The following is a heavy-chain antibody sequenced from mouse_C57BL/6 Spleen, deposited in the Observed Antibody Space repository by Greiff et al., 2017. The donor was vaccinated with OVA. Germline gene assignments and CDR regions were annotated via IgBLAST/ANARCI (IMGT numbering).Heavy chain of an antibody. Sequence: QVQLKQSGAELVRPGASVKLSCKASGYTFTDYYINWVKQRPGQGLEWIARIYPGSGNTYYNEKFKGKATLTAEKSSSTAYMQLSSLTSEDSAVYFCAWGANPGAMDYWGQGTSVTVSS. CDR2: IYPGSGNT. V-gene: IGHV1-76*01. CDR1: GYTFTDYY. CDR3: AWGANPGAMDY. J-gene: IGHJ4*01. D-gene: IGHD3-1*01.